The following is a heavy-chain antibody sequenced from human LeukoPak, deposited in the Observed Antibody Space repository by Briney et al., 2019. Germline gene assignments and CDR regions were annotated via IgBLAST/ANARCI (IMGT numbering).Heavy chain of an antibody. CDR2: IKQDGSEK. J-gene: IGHJ4*02. CDR1: GFTFSSYW. CDR3: ARDPAGYYYDSSGSLYDY. Sequence: GGSLRLSCAASGFTFSSYWMSWVRQAPGKGLEWVANIKQDGSEKYYVDSVKGRFTISRDNAKNSLYLQMNSLRAEDTAVYYCARDPAGYYYDSSGSLYDYWGQGTLVTVSS. V-gene: IGHV3-7*03. D-gene: IGHD3-22*01.